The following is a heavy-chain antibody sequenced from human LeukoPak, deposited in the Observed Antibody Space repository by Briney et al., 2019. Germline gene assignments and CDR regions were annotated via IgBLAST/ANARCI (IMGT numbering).Heavy chain of an antibody. Sequence: PSETLSLTCAVYGGSFSGYYWSWIRRPPGKGLEWIGNIYYSGSTYYNPSLKSRVTISVDTSKNQFSLKLSSVTAADTAVYYCARTTEAHSWRTRYYDYYMDVWGKGTTVTVSS. CDR3: ARTTEAHSWRTRYYDYYMDV. CDR2: IYYSGST. CDR1: GGSFSGYY. V-gene: IGHV4-34*01. J-gene: IGHJ6*03. D-gene: IGHD6-13*01.